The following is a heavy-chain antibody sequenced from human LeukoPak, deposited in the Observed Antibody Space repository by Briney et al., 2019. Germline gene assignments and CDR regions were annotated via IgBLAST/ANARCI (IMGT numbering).Heavy chain of an antibody. Sequence: SETLSLTCAVYGGSFSGYYWSWIRQPPGKGLEWIGEINHSGSTYYNPSLKSRVTISVDTSKNQFSLKLSSVTAADTAVYYCARQPRRLGFDYWGQGTLVTVSS. CDR1: GGSFSGYY. V-gene: IGHV4-34*01. D-gene: IGHD7-27*01. CDR3: ARQPRRLGFDY. J-gene: IGHJ4*02. CDR2: INHSGST.